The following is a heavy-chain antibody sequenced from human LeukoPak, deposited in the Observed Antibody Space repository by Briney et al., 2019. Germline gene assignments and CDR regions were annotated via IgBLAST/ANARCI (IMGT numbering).Heavy chain of an antibody. J-gene: IGHJ6*02. CDR2: ISAYNGNT. D-gene: IGHD2-15*01. CDR3: ARTPAATNYYYYYGMDV. V-gene: IGHV1-18*01. CDR1: GYTFTSYG. Sequence: ASVKVSCKASGYTFTSYGISWVRQAPGQGLEWMGWISAYNGNTNYAQKLQGRVTMTTDTSTSTAYMELRSLRSDDTAVYYRARTPAATNYYYYYGMDVWGQGTTVTVSS.